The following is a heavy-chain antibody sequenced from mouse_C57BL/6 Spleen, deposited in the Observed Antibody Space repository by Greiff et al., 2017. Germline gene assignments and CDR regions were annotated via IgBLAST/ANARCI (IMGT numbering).Heavy chain of an antibody. J-gene: IGHJ4*01. D-gene: IGHD1-1*01. CDR1: GYTFTDYY. CDR3: ARWIYYGSSYDAMED. Sequence: VQLQQSGAELVKPGASVKISCKASGYTFTDYYINWVKQRPGQGLEWIGKIGPGSGSTYYNEKFKGKATLTADKSSSTAYMQLSSLTSEDSAVYFCARWIYYGSSYDAMEDWGQGTSVTAAS. V-gene: IGHV1-77*01. CDR2: IGPGSGST.